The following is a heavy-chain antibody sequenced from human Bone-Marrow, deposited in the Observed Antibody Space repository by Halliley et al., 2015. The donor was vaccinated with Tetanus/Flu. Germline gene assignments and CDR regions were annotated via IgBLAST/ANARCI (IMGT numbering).Heavy chain of an antibody. CDR2: ISYDGSNT. V-gene: IGHV3-30*18. Sequence: SLRLSCAASGFTFRTYAMHWVRQAPGKGLEWVAVISYDGSNTYYRDSVKARFTISRDNSKDTLYMELSSLRAEDTAVYYCAKDGYSYGPAYYFDYWGQGTLVSVSS. CDR1: GFTFRTYA. CDR3: AKDGYSYGPAYYFDY. D-gene: IGHD1-26*01. J-gene: IGHJ4*02.